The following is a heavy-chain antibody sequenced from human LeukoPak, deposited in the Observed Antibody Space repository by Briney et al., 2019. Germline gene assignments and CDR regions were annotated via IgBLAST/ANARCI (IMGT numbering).Heavy chain of an antibody. J-gene: IGHJ6*02. CDR1: GFTFSSYG. Sequence: PGGSLRLSCAASGFTFSSYGMHWVRQAPGKGLEWVAVIWYDGSNKYYADSVKGRFTISRDNSKNTLYLQMTSLRAEDTAVYYCARDRGSLYGDYSYYYGMDVWGQGTTVTVSS. D-gene: IGHD4-17*01. CDR2: IWYDGSNK. CDR3: ARDRGSLYGDYSYYYGMDV. V-gene: IGHV3-33*01.